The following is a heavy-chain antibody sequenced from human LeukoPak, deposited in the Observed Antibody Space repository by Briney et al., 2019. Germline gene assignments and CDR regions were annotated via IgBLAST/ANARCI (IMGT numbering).Heavy chain of an antibody. Sequence: ASVKVSCTASGYTFTIYGITWVRHAPGQGLEWMGWISTHTGDTNYAQKLQARVTMTTDTSTSTAYMELRSLSSDDTPVYYCARDRRLSVDIAMAPFDYWGQGTLVTVSS. CDR2: ISTHTGDT. D-gene: IGHD5-18*01. CDR1: GYTFTIYG. CDR3: ARDRRLSVDIAMAPFDY. V-gene: IGHV1-18*04. J-gene: IGHJ4*02.